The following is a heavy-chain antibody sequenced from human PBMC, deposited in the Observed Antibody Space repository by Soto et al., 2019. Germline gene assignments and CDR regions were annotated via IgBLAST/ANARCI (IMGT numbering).Heavy chain of an antibody. CDR2: IWYDGSNK. D-gene: IGHD3-9*01. V-gene: IGHV3-33*01. J-gene: IGHJ6*02. CDR1: GFTFSSYG. CDR3: ARASWEFDDVLTGTGLFYGMDV. Sequence: GGSLRLSCAASGFTFSSYGMHWVRQAPGKGLEWVAVIWYDGSNKYYADSVKGRFTTSRDNAKSSLYLQMNSLRDEDTALYYCARASWEFDDVLTGTGLFYGMDVWGQGTTVTVSS.